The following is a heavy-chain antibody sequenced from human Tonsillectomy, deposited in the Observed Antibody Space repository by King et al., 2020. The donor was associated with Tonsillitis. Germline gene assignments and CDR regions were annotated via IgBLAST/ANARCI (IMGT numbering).Heavy chain of an antibody. J-gene: IGHJ3*02. CDR1: GGSITSNTSY. V-gene: IGHV4-39*01. CDR3: AGHIVATSLDAFDI. CDR2: FYYSGST. D-gene: IGHD5-12*01. Sequence: QLQLQESGPGLVRPSETLSLTCTVSGGSITSNTSYWGWIRQSPGKGLEYIGSFYYSGSTYYNLSLKSRVSISVDTSKNQFSLKVNSVTAADTAVYYCAGHIVATSLDAFDIWGQGTMVTVSS.